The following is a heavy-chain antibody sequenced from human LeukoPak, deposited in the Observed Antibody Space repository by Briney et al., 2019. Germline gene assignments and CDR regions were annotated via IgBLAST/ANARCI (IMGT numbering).Heavy chain of an antibody. CDR1: GGSINYYY. D-gene: IGHD4-23*01. Sequence: ETLSLTCTVSGGSINYYYWMWIRQPPGKGLEWIGYIYYSGGTHYNPSLKSRVTMLVDTSKNQFSLKLTAVTAADTAVYYCARGDYGGLPTGHDAFDIWGQGTMVTVSS. CDR3: ARGDYGGLPTGHDAFDI. CDR2: IYYSGGT. J-gene: IGHJ3*02. V-gene: IGHV4-59*01.